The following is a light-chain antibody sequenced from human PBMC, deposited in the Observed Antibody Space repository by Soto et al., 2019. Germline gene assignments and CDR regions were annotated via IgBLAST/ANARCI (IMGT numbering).Light chain of an antibody. Sequence: QSALTQPASVSGSPGQSITISCTGTSSDVGGYNYVSWYQQFPRKAPKLIINDVSNRPSGVSDRFSGSKSGNTASLTISGIQADDEADSYCSSFTGGSSHSVFATGTKLTVL. CDR1: SSDVGGYNY. J-gene: IGLJ1*01. V-gene: IGLV2-14*01. CDR2: DVS. CDR3: SSFTGGSSHSV.